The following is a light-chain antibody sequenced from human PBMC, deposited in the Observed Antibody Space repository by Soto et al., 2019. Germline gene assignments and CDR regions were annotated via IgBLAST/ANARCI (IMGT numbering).Light chain of an antibody. J-gene: IGKJ4*01. V-gene: IGKV3-15*01. CDR3: QQHNNWPLT. CDR2: GAS. Sequence: EIVMTQSPATLSVSPGERATLSCRASQSMSSNLAWYQQKPGQAPRLLIYGASTRATGIPARFSGSGSGTEFTLTISSLQSEDFAVYYCQQHNNWPLTFGGGTNVEI. CDR1: QSMSSN.